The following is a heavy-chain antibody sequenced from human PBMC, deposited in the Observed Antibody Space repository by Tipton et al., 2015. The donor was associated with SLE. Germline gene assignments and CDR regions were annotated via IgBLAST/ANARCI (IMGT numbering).Heavy chain of an antibody. V-gene: IGHV4-4*09. CDR1: GGSISSYY. D-gene: IGHD2-2*01. J-gene: IGHJ5*02. CDR3: AGGTIVVVPAAVNWFDP. Sequence: TLSLTCTVSGGSISSYYWSWIRQPPGKGLEWIGYIYTSGSTNYNPSLKSRVTISVDTPKNQFSLKLSSVTAADTAVYYCAGGTIVVVPAAVNWFDPWGQGTLVTVSS. CDR2: IYTSGST.